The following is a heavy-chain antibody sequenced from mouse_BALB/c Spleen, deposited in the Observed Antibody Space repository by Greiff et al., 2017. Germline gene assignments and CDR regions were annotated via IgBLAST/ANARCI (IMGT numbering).Heavy chain of an antibody. CDR2: ISSGGGST. CDR3: ARQAYYRSYWYFDV. D-gene: IGHD2-14*01. CDR1: GFAFSSYD. Sequence: EVKLMESGGGLVKPGGSLKLSCAASGFAFSSYDMSWVRQTPEKRLEWVAYISSGGGSTYYPDTVKGRFTISRDNAKNTLYLQMSSLKSEDTAMYYCARQAYYRSYWYFDVWGAGTTVTVSS. J-gene: IGHJ1*01. V-gene: IGHV5-12-1*01.